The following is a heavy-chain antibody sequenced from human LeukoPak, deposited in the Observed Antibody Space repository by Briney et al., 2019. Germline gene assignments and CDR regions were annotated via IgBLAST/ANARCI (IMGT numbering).Heavy chain of an antibody. CDR3: ARDGPAQMVDFDY. CDR2: IYPYTGAT. V-gene: IGHV1-2*02. CDR1: GYTFSGTGWY. J-gene: IGHJ4*02. Sequence: ASVKVSFKASGYTFSGTGWYLYWLRQAPGQGLECLGWIYPYTGATHYAQKFQGRVSMTRDTSISTAYMELSRLRPEDTAVYYCARDGPAQMVDFDYWGQGTLVTVSS. D-gene: IGHD3-10*01.